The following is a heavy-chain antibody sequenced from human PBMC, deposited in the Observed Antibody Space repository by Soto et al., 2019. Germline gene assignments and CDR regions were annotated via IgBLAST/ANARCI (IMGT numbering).Heavy chain of an antibody. CDR2: ISSSRSTI. Sequence: EVQLVESGGGLVQPGGSLRLSCAASGFSFSSDSMNWVRQAPGKGLEWVSYISSSRSTIYYADSVKGRFTISRDNAKNSLYLQMNSLRAEDTTVYYCALSYYGSGTSFDYWGQGTLVTFSS. D-gene: IGHD3-10*01. CDR3: ALSYYGSGTSFDY. J-gene: IGHJ4*02. V-gene: IGHV3-48*01. CDR1: GFSFSSDS.